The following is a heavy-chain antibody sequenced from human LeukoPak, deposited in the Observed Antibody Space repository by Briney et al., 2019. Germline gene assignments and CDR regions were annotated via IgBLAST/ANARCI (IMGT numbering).Heavy chain of an antibody. V-gene: IGHV3-30*04. D-gene: IGHD3-10*01. CDR1: GFTFSSYA. CDR3: AKVLSMIRGVGAFDI. CDR2: ISYDGSNK. Sequence: GGSLRLSCAASGFTFSSYAMHWVRQAPGKGLEWVAVISYDGSNKYYADSVKGRFTISRDNSKNSLYLQMNSLRAEDTALYYCAKVLSMIRGVGAFDIWGQGTMVTVSS. J-gene: IGHJ3*02.